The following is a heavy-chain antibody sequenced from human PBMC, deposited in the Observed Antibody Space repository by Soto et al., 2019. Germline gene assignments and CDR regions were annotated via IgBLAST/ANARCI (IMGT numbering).Heavy chain of an antibody. J-gene: IGHJ4*02. V-gene: IGHV4-59*08. CDR3: SGYDYFGLSSYYFDY. Sequence: PSETLSLTCTGSGGSISSYYWSWIRQPPGKGLEWIGYIYYSGSTNYNPSLKSRVTISVDTSKNQFSLKLSSVTAADTAVYYCSGYDYFGLSSYYFDYWGQGTLVTVSS. CDR2: IYYSGST. CDR1: GGSISSYY. D-gene: IGHD5-12*01.